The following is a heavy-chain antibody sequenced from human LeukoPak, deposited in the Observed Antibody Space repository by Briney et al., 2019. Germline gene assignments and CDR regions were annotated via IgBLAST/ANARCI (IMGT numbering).Heavy chain of an antibody. CDR2: INPSGGST. CDR1: GYTFTSYY. CDR3: ARVTGPGYYDSSGYYP. Sequence: ASVKVSRKASGYTFTSYYMHWVRQAPGQGLEWMGIINPSGGSTSYAQKFQGRVTMTTDTSTSTAYMELRSLRSDDTAVYYCARVTGPGYYDSSGYYPWGQGTLVTVSS. J-gene: IGHJ5*02. D-gene: IGHD3-22*01. V-gene: IGHV1-46*01.